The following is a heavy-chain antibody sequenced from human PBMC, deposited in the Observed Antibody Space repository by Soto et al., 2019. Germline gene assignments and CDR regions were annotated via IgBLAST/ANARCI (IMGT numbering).Heavy chain of an antibody. CDR2: MNPYSGNT. CDR3: ARRKERSGPHYFDY. J-gene: IGHJ4*02. CDR1: GYTFTTYD. D-gene: IGHD6-25*01. Sequence: GASVKVSCKASGYTFTTYDISLVRQATGQGLEWMGWMNPYSGNTGYAQKFQGRVTVTRNTSISTVYMELSGLRPDDTAVYYCARRKERSGPHYFDYWGQGSQVTVSS. V-gene: IGHV1-8*01.